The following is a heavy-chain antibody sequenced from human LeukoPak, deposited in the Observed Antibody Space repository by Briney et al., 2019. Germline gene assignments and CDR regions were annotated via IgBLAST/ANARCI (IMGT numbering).Heavy chain of an antibody. D-gene: IGHD5-18*01. J-gene: IGHJ5*02. CDR3: ARDVDTSSHSSQLDP. Sequence: PGGSLRLSCATAGFTFSTFGIHWVRQTPGKGLEWAAAIQSDGSKQYYGDSVKGRFTISRDSSKNTVYLQMNSLGDEDTAVYYCARDVDTSSHSSQLDPWGQGTLVTVSS. V-gene: IGHV3-33*01. CDR2: IQSDGSKQ. CDR1: GFTFSTFG.